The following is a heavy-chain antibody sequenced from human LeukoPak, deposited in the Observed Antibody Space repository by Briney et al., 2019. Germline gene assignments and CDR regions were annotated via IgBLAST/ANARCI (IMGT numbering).Heavy chain of an antibody. CDR2: IYYSGST. V-gene: IGHV4-39*01. CDR1: GGSISSSSYY. CDR3: ASRRTYYYDSSGYKKIDY. Sequence: SETLSLTCTVSGGSISSSSYYWGWIRQPPGKGLEWIGSIYYSGSTYYNPSLKSRVTISVDTSKNQFSLKLSSVTAADTAVHYCASRRTYYYDSSGYKKIDYWGQGTLVTVSS. J-gene: IGHJ4*02. D-gene: IGHD3-22*01.